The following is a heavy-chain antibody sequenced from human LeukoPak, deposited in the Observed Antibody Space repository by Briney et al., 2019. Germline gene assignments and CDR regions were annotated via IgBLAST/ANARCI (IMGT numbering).Heavy chain of an antibody. D-gene: IGHD4-17*01. CDR3: AKDYGGYYYYMDV. J-gene: IGHJ6*03. V-gene: IGHV3-30*02. CDR1: GFTVSSNY. Sequence: GGSLRLSCAASGFTVSSNYMSWVRQAPGKGLEWVAIVRYDGSNKYYADSVKGRFTISRDNSRNTLYLQMNSLRVEDTAVYHCAKDYGGYYYYMDVWGKGTTVTISS. CDR2: VRYDGSNK.